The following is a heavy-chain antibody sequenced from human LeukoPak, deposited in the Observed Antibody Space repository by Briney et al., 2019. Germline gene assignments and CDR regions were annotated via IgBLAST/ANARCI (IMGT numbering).Heavy chain of an antibody. V-gene: IGHV3-64*01. CDR3: ARESAVAGPFDY. CDR1: GFTFSSYA. J-gene: IGHJ4*02. Sequence: GGSLRLPCAVSGFTFSSYAMHWVRQAPGKGLEYVSAISSNGGSTYYANSVKGRFTISRDNSKNTLYLQMGSLRAEDMAVFYCARESAVAGPFDYWGQGTLVTVSS. D-gene: IGHD6-19*01. CDR2: ISSNGGST.